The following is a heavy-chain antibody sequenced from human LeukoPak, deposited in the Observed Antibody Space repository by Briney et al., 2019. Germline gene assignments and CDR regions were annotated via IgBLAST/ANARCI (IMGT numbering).Heavy chain of an antibody. J-gene: IGHJ3*02. V-gene: IGHV5-51*01. CDR1: GYSFTSYW. CDR2: IYPGDSDI. CDR3: ARQLMTTVTHDAFDI. D-gene: IGHD4-17*01. Sequence: GESLKISCKGSGYSFTSYWIGWVRQMPGKGLEWMGIIYPGDSDIRYSPSFQGRVTISADKSISTAYLQWSSLKAPDTAMYYCARQLMTTVTHDAFDIWGQGTMVTVSS.